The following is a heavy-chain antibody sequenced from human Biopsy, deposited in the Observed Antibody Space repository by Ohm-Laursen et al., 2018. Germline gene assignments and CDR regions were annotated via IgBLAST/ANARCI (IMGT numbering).Heavy chain of an antibody. D-gene: IGHD1-1*01. CDR3: ARTRAHNFGALEF. CDR2: IDWDDDK. Sequence: TQTLTLTCSFSGLSLSSTGMRVSWVRQPPGKALECLGRIDWDDDKFYSPSLETRLSLSKDTTTNQVVLTLTDVVPEDTATYYCARTRAHNFGALEFWGQGILVTVSS. J-gene: IGHJ4*01. V-gene: IGHV2-70*04. CDR1: GLSLSSTGMR.